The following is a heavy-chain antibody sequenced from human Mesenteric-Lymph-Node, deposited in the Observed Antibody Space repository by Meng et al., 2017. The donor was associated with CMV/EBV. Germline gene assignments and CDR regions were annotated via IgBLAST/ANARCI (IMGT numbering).Heavy chain of an antibody. CDR1: CGSFSGYY. CDR3: ARGSSYDILTGYFDY. Sequence: VQFHQWDAGLLKPSGTLSVTCAVDCGSFSGYYWNWIRQSPEKGLEWIGEINHSGSTTYTPSFTSRIIISVDTSTNQISLNMSSVTAADTAVYYCARGSSYDILTGYFDYWGQGALVTVSS. V-gene: IGHV4-34*01. D-gene: IGHD3-9*01. CDR2: INHSGST. J-gene: IGHJ4*02.